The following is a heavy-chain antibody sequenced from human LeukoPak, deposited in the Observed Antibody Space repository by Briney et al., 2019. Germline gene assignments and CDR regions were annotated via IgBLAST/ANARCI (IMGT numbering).Heavy chain of an antibody. D-gene: IGHD2-2*01. CDR1: GGTFSSYA. J-gene: IGHJ4*02. Sequence: ASVTVSCKASGGTFSSYAIIWLRQAPGQGLEWMGWITVNNGYTKYAQELQGRVTMTTDTSTSTAYMELRSLRSDDTAVYYCAKVHCISTNCNHIWTYFDYWGQGTLVTVSS. V-gene: IGHV1-18*01. CDR3: AKVHCISTNCNHIWTYFDY. CDR2: ITVNNGYT.